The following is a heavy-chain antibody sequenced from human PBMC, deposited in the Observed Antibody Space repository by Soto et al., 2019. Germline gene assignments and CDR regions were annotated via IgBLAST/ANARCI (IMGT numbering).Heavy chain of an antibody. J-gene: IGHJ6*02. Sequence: QVQLQESGPGLVKPSQTLSLTCTVSGGSISSGGYYWSWIRQHPGKGLEWIGYIYYSGSTYYNQSIKSRVTISVDTSKNQFSLKLSSVTAADTAVYYCARDRITIFGPHYYYYGMDVWGQGTTVTVSS. D-gene: IGHD3-3*01. CDR1: GGSISSGGYY. CDR2: IYYSGST. CDR3: ARDRITIFGPHYYYYGMDV. V-gene: IGHV4-31*03.